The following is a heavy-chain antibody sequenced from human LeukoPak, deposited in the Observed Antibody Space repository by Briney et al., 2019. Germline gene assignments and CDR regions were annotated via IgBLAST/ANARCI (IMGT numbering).Heavy chain of an antibody. D-gene: IGHD3-22*01. CDR1: GGSIGSYY. CDR3: ARAYYFDTSGYDY. V-gene: IGHV4-4*09. J-gene: IGHJ4*02. CDR2: IYTSGST. Sequence: SETLSLSCTVSGGSIGSYYWSWIRQPPGKGLEWIGYIYTSGSTNYNPSLKSRVTISEDTSKNQFSLKLSSVTAADTAMYYGARAYYFDTSGYDYWGQGTLVPVSS.